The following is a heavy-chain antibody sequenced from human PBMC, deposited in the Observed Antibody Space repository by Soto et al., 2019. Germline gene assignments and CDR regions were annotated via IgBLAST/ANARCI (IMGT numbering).Heavy chain of an antibody. CDR2: IKQDGSEK. D-gene: IGHD6-19*01. Sequence: GGSLRLSCAASGFTFSSYWMSWVRQAPGKGLEWVANIKQDGSEKYYVDSVKGRFTISRDNAKNSLYLQMNSLRAEDTAVFYCAKERSSGWSLDYWGQGTLVTVS. V-gene: IGHV3-7*03. CDR1: GFTFSSYW. J-gene: IGHJ4*02. CDR3: AKERSSGWSLDY.